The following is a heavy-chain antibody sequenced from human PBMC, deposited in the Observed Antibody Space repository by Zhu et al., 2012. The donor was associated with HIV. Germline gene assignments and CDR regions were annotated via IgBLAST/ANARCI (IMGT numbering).Heavy chain of an antibody. J-gene: IGHJ4*02. CDR1: GGSISSYY. CDR3: ARAGYYDSSGYYYIGGFDY. V-gene: IGHV4-4*09. Sequence: QVQLQESGPGLVKPSETLSLTCTVSGGSISSYYWSWIRQAPGKGLEWIGYIYTSGSTNYNPSLKSRVTISVDTSKSHFSLKLSSVTAADTAVYYCARAGYYDSSGYYYIGGFDYWGQGTLVTVSS. CDR2: IYTSGST. D-gene: IGHD3-22*01.